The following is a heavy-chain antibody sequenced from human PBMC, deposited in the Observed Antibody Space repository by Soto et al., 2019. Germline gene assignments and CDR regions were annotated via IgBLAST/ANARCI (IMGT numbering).Heavy chain of an antibody. J-gene: IGHJ6*03. CDR3: TTGPHFYYYYMDV. CDR2: IKSKTDGGTT. Sequence: GGSLRLSCAASGFTFSNAWMSWVRQAPGKGLEWVGRIKSKTDGGTTDYAAPVKGRFTISRDDSKNTLYLQMNSLKTEDTAVYYCTTGPHFYYYYMDVWGKGTTVTVSS. V-gene: IGHV3-15*01. CDR1: GFTFSNAW.